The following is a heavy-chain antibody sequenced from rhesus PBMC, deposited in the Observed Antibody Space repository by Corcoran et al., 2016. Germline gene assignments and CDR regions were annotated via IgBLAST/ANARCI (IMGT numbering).Heavy chain of an antibody. D-gene: IGHD6-31*01. CDR1: GGSISSGYYY. J-gene: IGHJ1*01. Sequence: QVQLQESGPGLVKPSATLSLTCAVSGGSISSGYYYWSWIRQPPGKGLEWIGYITYSGGTSYNPSLKSRVTISRDTSKNQFSLRLSSVTAADTTVYYCARDPSSGWYRYFEFWGQGALVTVSS. V-gene: IGHV4-122*02. CDR2: ITYSGGT. CDR3: ARDPSSGWYRYFEF.